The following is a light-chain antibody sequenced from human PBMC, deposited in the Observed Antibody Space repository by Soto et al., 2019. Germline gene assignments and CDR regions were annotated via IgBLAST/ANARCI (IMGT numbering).Light chain of an antibody. J-gene: IGKJ1*01. CDR3: QQYNNWPRT. CDR1: QSVSSN. V-gene: IGKV3-15*01. CDR2: GAS. Sequence: EIVMTQSPATLSLSPGERATLSCRASQSVSSNFSCYQQKPGRAPSRLLYGASTRGTGIPARFSGSGSCTEFTPPISSLQSEDFAVYYCQQYNNWPRTFGQGTKVEIK.